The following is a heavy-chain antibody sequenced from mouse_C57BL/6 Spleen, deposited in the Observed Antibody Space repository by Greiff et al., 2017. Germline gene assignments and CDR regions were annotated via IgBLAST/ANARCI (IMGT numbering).Heavy chain of an antibody. CDR3: TTGGLRRYWDFDV. J-gene: IGHJ1*03. CDR2: IDPENGDT. Sequence: VQLQQSGAELVRPGASVKLSCTASGFNIKDDYMHWVKQRPEQGLEWIGWIDPENGDTEYASKFQGKATITADTSSNTAYLQLSSLTSEDTAVYYCTTGGLRRYWDFDVWGTGTTVTVSS. V-gene: IGHV14-4*01. D-gene: IGHD2-4*01. CDR1: GFNIKDDY.